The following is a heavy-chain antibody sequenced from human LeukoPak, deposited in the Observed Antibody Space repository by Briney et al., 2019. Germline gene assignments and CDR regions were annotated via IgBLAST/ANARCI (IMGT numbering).Heavy chain of an antibody. J-gene: IGHJ4*02. V-gene: IGHV1-46*01. CDR1: GYSFTRCY. D-gene: IGHD6-19*01. CDR2: INPSDDTT. CDR3: ARDLRHHSGIAVSPFDY. Sequence: GASVKPSCKASGYSFTRCYLHWVRQAPGQGLEWMGIINPSDDTTTHAQKFQGRVTMTSDTSTSTVYMELSSLRSEDTAVYYCARDLRHHSGIAVSPFDYWGQGTLVTVSS.